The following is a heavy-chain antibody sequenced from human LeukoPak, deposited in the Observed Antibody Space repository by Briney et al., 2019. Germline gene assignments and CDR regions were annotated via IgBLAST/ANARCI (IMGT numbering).Heavy chain of an antibody. V-gene: IGHV3-66*01. CDR3: ARGLLWFGELLSEMDYYYYYGMDV. D-gene: IGHD3-10*01. CDR1: GFTVSSNY. Sequence: PGGSLRLSCAASGFTVSSNYMSWVRQAPGKGLEWVSVIYSGGSTYYADSVKGRFTISRDNSKNTLYLQMNSLRAEDTAVYYCARGLLWFGELLSEMDYYYYYGMDVWGQGTTVTVSS. J-gene: IGHJ6*02. CDR2: IYSGGST.